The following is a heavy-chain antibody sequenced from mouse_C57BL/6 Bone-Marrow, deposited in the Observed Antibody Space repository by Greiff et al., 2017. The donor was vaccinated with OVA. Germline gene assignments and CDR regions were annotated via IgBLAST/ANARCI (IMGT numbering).Heavy chain of an antibody. CDR2: IYPRSGNT. D-gene: IGHD1-1*01. Sequence: VKLMESGAELARPGASVKLSCKASGYTFTSYGISWVKQRTGQGLEWIGEIYPRSGNTYYNEKFKGKATLTADKSSSTAYMELRSLTSEDSAVYFCARDYYGSLSWFAYWGQGTLVTVSA. V-gene: IGHV1-81*01. CDR3: ARDYYGSLSWFAY. CDR1: GYTFTSYG. J-gene: IGHJ3*01.